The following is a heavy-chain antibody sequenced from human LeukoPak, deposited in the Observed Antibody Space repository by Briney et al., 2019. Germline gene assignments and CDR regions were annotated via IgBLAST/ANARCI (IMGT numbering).Heavy chain of an antibody. V-gene: IGHV4-59*01. CDR2: IYYSGST. CDR1: GGSISSYY. Sequence: SETLSLTCTVSGGSISSYYWSWIRQPPGKGLEWIGYIYYSGSTNYNPSLKSRVTISVDTPKNQFSLKLSSLTAADTAVYYCARDMGDRTYYYYGMDVWGQGTTVTVSS. J-gene: IGHJ6*02. CDR3: ARDMGDRTYYYYGMDV. D-gene: IGHD3-10*01.